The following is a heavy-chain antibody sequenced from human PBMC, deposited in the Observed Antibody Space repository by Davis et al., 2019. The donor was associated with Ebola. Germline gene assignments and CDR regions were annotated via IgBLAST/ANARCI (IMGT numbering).Heavy chain of an antibody. CDR3: ARGPMPSWYADYYKYGMDV. J-gene: IGHJ6*02. Sequence: GESLKISCAASGFTFRNYAMNWVRQAPGKGLEWVASISATAETIYYADSVKGRFTISRDNSKESLYLQINSLRSEDTALYFCARGPMPSWYADYYKYGMDVWGQGTTVTASS. V-gene: IGHV3-43*02. CDR2: ISATAETI. CDR1: GFTFRNYA. D-gene: IGHD6-13*01.